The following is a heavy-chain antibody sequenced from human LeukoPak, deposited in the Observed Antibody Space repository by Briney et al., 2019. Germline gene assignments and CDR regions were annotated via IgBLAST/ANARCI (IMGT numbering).Heavy chain of an antibody. V-gene: IGHV1-46*01. Sequence: GASVKVSCKASGYTFTSYYMHWVRQAPGQGLEWMGIINPSGGSTSYAQKFQGRVTMTRDTSTSTVYMELSSLRSEDTAVYYCARDLDVDTAMVTSNYYYGMDVWGQGTTVTVSS. D-gene: IGHD5-18*01. CDR1: GYTFTSYY. J-gene: IGHJ6*02. CDR2: INPSGGST. CDR3: ARDLDVDTAMVTSNYYYGMDV.